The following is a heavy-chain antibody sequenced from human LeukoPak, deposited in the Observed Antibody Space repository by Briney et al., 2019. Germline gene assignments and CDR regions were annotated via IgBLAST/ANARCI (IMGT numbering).Heavy chain of an antibody. J-gene: IGHJ4*02. CDR3: ARDPAEFGNHFDY. D-gene: IGHD3-10*01. V-gene: IGHV4-31*03. CDR1: GGSISSGGYY. CDR2: IYYSGST. Sequence: PSETLSLTCTVSGGSISSGGYYWSWIRQHPGKGLEWIGYIYYSGSTNYNPSLKSRVTISVDKSKNQFSLKLSSVTAADTAVYYCARDPAEFGNHFDYWGQGTLVTVSS.